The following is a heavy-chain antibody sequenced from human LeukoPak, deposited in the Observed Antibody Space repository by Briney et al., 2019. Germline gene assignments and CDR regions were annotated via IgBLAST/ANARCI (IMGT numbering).Heavy chain of an antibody. CDR1: GGSISSGSYY. J-gene: IGHJ6*03. V-gene: IGHV4-61*02. Sequence: NPSQTLSLTCTVSGGSISSGSYYWSWIRQPAGKGLEWIGRIYTSGSTHYNPSLKSRVTISVDTSKNQFSLKLSSVTAADTAVYYCARSFSGSYYYYYYMDVWGKGTTVTISS. D-gene: IGHD1-26*01. CDR2: IYTSGST. CDR3: ARSFSGSYYYYYYMDV.